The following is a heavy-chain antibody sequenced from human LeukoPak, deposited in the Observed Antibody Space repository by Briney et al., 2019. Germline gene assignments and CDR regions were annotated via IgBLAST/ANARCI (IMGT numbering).Heavy chain of an antibody. J-gene: IGHJ6*03. CDR3: VRAPPGSRAYHYSYMDV. CDR2: INPSGGST. CDR1: GYTFTSYY. Sequence: ASVKVSCKASGYTFTSYYIHWVRQAPGQGLEWMGLINPSGGSTNYAQKFQGRVTMTRDTSTSTVYMELSSLRPGDTAVYYCVRAPPGSRAYHYSYMDVWGKGTTVTISS. D-gene: IGHD1-26*01. V-gene: IGHV1-46*01.